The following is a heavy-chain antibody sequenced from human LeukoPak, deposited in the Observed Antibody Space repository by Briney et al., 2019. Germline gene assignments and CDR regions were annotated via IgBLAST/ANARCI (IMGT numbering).Heavy chain of an antibody. J-gene: IGHJ6*03. V-gene: IGHV3-23*01. Sequence: GGSLRLSCAASGFPISTNGMSWVRQAPGKGLEWVSAISGNGDRTYYADSVKGRFSISRDNSKNTLYLQMNSLRAEDTAVYYCAKGGRTGKSISMIRGVRNYYYYMDVWGKGTTVTISS. CDR3: AKGGRTGKSISMIRGVRNYYYYMDV. CDR2: ISGNGDRT. CDR1: GFPISTNG. D-gene: IGHD3-10*01.